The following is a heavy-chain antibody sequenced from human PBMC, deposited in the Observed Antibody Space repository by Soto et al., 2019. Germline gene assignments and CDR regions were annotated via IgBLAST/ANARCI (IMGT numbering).Heavy chain of an antibody. CDR2: VSNDGRNT. V-gene: IGHV3-30*18. CDR3: ANGGRQWLVTSDFNY. Sequence: VQLVESGGGVVQPGRSLRLSCAASGFTFSDYAMHWVRQAPGKGLEWVAVVSNDGRNTHYADSVKGRFTISRDSSKNTVSLEMTSLRAEDTAVYSCANGGRQWLVTSDFNYWGQGALVTVSS. CDR1: GFTFSDYA. D-gene: IGHD6-19*01. J-gene: IGHJ4*02.